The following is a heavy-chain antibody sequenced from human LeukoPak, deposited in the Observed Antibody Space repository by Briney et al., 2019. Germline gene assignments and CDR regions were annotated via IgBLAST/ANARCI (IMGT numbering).Heavy chain of an antibody. V-gene: IGHV1-8*01. CDR2: MNPNSGHT. CDR3: ARVCFDTSGHKENFDY. J-gene: IGHJ4*01. Sequence: ASVKVSCKASGYTFTSYNINWVRQATGQGLEWMGWMNPNSGHTGYAQKFQDRVTMTRDTSTNTAYMELSSLRSEDTAVYYCARVCFDTSGHKENFDYWGHGILVTVSS. CDR1: GYTFTSYN. D-gene: IGHD2-15*01.